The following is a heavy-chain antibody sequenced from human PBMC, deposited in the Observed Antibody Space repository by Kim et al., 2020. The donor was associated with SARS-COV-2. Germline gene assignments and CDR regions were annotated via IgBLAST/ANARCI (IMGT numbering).Heavy chain of an antibody. Sequence: GGSLRLSCAASGFTFSSYSMNWVRQAPGKGLEWVSSISSSNTYIYYADSLKGRFTISRDNAKNSLYLQMNSLRAEDTAVYYCAREGVTNGGSDYWGQGTLVTVSS. CDR2: ISSSNTYI. CDR1: GFTFSSYS. CDR3: AREGVTNGGSDY. D-gene: IGHD3-10*01. V-gene: IGHV3-21*01. J-gene: IGHJ4*02.